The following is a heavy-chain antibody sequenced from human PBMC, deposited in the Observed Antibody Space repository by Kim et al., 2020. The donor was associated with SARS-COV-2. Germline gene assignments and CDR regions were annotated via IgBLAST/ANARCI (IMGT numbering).Heavy chain of an antibody. Sequence: GGTINYADSVNGRFTISRDNAKKSLSLQMNSLTPEDTAVYYCVREPASWGQGTLVTVSS. CDR3: VREPAS. J-gene: IGHJ5*02. CDR2: GGTI. V-gene: IGHV3-11*01.